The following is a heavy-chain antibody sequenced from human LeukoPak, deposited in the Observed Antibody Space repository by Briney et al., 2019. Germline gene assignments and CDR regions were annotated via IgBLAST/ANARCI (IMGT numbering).Heavy chain of an antibody. CDR3: AKTHPNYYGSGSYYLNPFDY. CDR1: GGSISSYY. J-gene: IGHJ4*02. Sequence: SETLSLTCTVSGGSISSYYWSWIRQPPGKGLEWIGYIYYSGSTNYNPSLKSRVTISVDTSKNQFSLKLSSVTAADTAVYYCAKTHPNYYGSGSYYLNPFDYWGQGTLVTVSS. D-gene: IGHD3-10*01. CDR2: IYYSGST. V-gene: IGHV4-59*01.